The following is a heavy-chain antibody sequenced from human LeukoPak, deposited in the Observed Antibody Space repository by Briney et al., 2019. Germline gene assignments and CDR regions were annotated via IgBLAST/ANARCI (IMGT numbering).Heavy chain of an antibody. D-gene: IGHD3-3*01. J-gene: IGHJ3*02. Sequence: SETLSLTCTVSGGSISSGDYYWSWIRQPPGKGLEWIGYIYYSGSTYYNPSLKSRVTISVDTSKNQFSLKLSSVTAADTAVYYCARDRFLGDAFDIWGQGTMVTVSS. CDR1: GGSISSGDYY. CDR2: IYYSGST. V-gene: IGHV4-30-4*01. CDR3: ARDRFLGDAFDI.